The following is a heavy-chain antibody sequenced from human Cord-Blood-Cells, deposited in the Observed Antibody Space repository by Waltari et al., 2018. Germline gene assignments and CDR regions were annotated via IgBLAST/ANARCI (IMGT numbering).Heavy chain of an antibody. CDR1: GGTFSSYA. V-gene: IGHV1-69*04. J-gene: IGHJ2*01. CDR3: ARDVGYYYGSGSYWYFDL. CDR2: IIPILGIA. Sequence: QVQLVQSGAEVKKPGSSVKVSCKASGGTFSSYAISWVRPAPGQGFEWMGGIIPILGIANYAQKFQGRVTITADESTSTAYMELSSLRSEDTAVYYCARDVGYYYGSGSYWYFDLWGRGTLVTVSS. D-gene: IGHD3-10*01.